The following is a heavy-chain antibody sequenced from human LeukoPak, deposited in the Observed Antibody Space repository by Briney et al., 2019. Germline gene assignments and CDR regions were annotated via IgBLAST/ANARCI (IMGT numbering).Heavy chain of an antibody. CDR1: GGTFSSYD. CDR2: MNPNSGNT. V-gene: IGHV1-8*02. Sequence: ASVKVSCKAPGGTFSSYDINWVRQATGQGLEWMGWMNPNSGNTGYAQKFQGRVTMTRNTSISTAYMELSSLRSEDTAVYYCARGQKGGDAFDIWGQGTMVTVSS. D-gene: IGHD3-16*01. J-gene: IGHJ3*02. CDR3: ARGQKGGDAFDI.